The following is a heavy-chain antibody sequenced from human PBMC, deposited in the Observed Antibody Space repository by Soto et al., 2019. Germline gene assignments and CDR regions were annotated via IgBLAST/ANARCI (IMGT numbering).Heavy chain of an antibody. CDR1: GFTFTSYN. Sequence: GGSLRLSCAASGFTFTSYNMNWVRQAPGKGLEWVSYISTRSGTIYYADSVKGRFTISRDNAKNSLYLEMNSLRDDDTAVYYCARGILDQSYGMDVWGQGTTVTVSS. J-gene: IGHJ6*02. V-gene: IGHV3-48*02. D-gene: IGHD3-3*01. CDR2: ISTRSGTI. CDR3: ARGILDQSYGMDV.